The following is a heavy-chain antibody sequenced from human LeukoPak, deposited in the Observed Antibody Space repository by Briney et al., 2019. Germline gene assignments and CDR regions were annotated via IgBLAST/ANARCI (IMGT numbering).Heavy chain of an antibody. CDR3: ARDTVALPQLGYCSGGSCYRETPFDY. D-gene: IGHD2-15*01. V-gene: IGHV3-48*01. CDR2: ISSSSSNI. Sequence: GGSLRLSCAASGFTFSSYSMNWVRQAPGKGLEWVSYISSSSSNIYYADSVKGRFTISRDNAKNSLYLQMNSLRAEDTAVYYCARDTVALPQLGYCSGGSCYRETPFDYWGQGTLVTVSS. CDR1: GFTFSSYS. J-gene: IGHJ4*02.